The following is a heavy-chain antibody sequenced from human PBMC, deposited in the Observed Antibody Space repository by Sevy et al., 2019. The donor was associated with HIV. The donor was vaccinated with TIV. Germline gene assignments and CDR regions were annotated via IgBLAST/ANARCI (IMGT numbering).Heavy chain of an antibody. CDR2: INYSGST. D-gene: IGHD6-19*01. V-gene: IGHV4-39*01. CDR3: AGPILTYNNGWSYYDY. Sequence: SETLSLTCTVSGASISSSGYYWGWIRQPPGKGLEWIASINYSGSTFYNPSLKSLVTISADTSKNQFSLDLNSVTAADTAIYYCAGPILTYNNGWSYYDYWGQGTVVTVSS. J-gene: IGHJ4*02. CDR1: GASISSSGYY.